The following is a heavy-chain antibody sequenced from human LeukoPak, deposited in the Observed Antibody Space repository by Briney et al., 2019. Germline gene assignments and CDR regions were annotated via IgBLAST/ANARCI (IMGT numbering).Heavy chain of an antibody. CDR3: ARAGVVAAFDGGDI. CDR1: GYSFTTYW. J-gene: IGHJ3*02. CDR2: IYPSDPDT. Sequence: GESLKIFRKGSGYSFTTYWVAWVRQIPGKGLGGVGIIYPSDPDTRYNPSVQGQVSISHDQAISTAYLQGSSVKASDTAMYYCARAGVVAAFDGGDIWGQRAMVSVS. D-gene: IGHD2-15*01. V-gene: IGHV5-51*01.